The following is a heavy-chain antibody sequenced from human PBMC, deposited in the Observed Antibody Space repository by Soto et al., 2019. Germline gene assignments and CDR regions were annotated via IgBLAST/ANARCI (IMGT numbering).Heavy chain of an antibody. CDR1: GYTFTGYY. V-gene: IGHV1-2*02. CDR2: INPNSGGT. D-gene: IGHD2-15*01. Sequence: ASVKVSCKASGYTFTGYYMHWVRQAPGQGLEWMGWINPNSGGTNYAQKFQGRVTMTRDTSISTAYMELSRLRSDDTAVYYCSRNRYCSGGSCRNWFDPWGQGTPVTVSS. CDR3: SRNRYCSGGSCRNWFDP. J-gene: IGHJ5*02.